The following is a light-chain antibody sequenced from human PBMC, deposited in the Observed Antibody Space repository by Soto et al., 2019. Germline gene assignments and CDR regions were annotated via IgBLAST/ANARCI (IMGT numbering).Light chain of an antibody. J-gene: IGKJ1*01. CDR3: QQYNNWPRT. CDR2: GAF. Sequence: EIVMTQSPATLSVSLGERAILSCRASQSVNSNLAWYQQKPGQAPRLLIYGAFTRATGLPARFSGSGSGTEFTLTISSLQSEDFAVYYCQQYNNWPRTFGQGTKVEIK. V-gene: IGKV3-15*01. CDR1: QSVNSN.